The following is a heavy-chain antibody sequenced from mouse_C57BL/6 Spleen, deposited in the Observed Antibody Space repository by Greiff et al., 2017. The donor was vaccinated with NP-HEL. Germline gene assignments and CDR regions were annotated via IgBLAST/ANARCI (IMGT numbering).Heavy chain of an antibody. CDR2: IYPGDGDT. Sequence: QVQLQQSGPELVKPGASVKISCKASGYAFSSSWMNWVKQRPGKGLEWIGRIYPGDGDTNYNGKFKGKATLTADTSSSTAYMQLSSLTSEDSAVYFCARNYFDYWGQGTTLTVSS. CDR1: GYAFSSSW. CDR3: ARNYFDY. J-gene: IGHJ2*01. V-gene: IGHV1-82*01.